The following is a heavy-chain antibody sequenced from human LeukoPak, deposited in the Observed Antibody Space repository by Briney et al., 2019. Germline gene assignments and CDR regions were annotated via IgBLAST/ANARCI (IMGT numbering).Heavy chain of an antibody. D-gene: IGHD1-26*01. CDR1: GFTLSTSG. V-gene: IGHV3-30*18. J-gene: IGHJ4*02. CDR2: ISHDGSSK. CDR3: AKDTPSPNSGFYHY. Sequence: SLRLSCAASGFTLSTSGMHWVRQAPGKGLEWVSTISHDGSSKYYGDSVKGRFTISRDTSKNTLYVQMGSLRPEDTAVYFCAKDTPSPNSGFYHYWGQGTLVTVSS.